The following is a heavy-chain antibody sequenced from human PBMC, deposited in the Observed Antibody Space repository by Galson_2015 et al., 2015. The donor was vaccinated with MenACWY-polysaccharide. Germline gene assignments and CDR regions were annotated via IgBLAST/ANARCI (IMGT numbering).Heavy chain of an antibody. CDR3: AKDGIVGATFTGGLDY. CDR2: ISYDGSNK. V-gene: IGHV3-30*18. D-gene: IGHD1-26*01. CDR1: GFTFSSYG. Sequence: SLRLSCAASGFTFSSYGMHWVRQAPGKGLEWVAVISYDGSNKYYADSVKGRFTISRDNSKNTLYLQMNSLRAEDTAVYYCAKDGIVGATFTGGLDYWGQRTLVTVSS. J-gene: IGHJ4*02.